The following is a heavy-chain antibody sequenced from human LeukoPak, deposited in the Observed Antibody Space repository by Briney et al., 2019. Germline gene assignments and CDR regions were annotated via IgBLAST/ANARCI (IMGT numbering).Heavy chain of an antibody. J-gene: IGHJ3*02. Sequence: GGSLRLSCAASGFIFDDYDMSWVRQAPGKGLEWVSGINWNGGSTAYADSVKGRFTISRDNAKNSLYLQMNSLRADDTAVYYCARDPHGRGDGYNWDDAFDIWGQGTMVTVPS. CDR2: INWNGGST. D-gene: IGHD5-24*01. CDR1: GFIFDDYD. CDR3: ARDPHGRGDGYNWDDAFDI. V-gene: IGHV3-20*04.